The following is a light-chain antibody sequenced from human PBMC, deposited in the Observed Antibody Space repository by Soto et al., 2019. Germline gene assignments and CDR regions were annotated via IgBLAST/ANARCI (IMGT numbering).Light chain of an antibody. CDR2: GAS. J-gene: IGKJ2*01. V-gene: IGKV1-39*01. Sequence: DIQVTQSPVSLSASVGDRVTITCRTSQGISTNLNWYQQKAGDAPRLLISGASDLENGVPSRFSGSGSGADFTLTINSLRPEDFATYYCQQAYIKPYTFGQGTKLEI. CDR1: QGISTN. CDR3: QQAYIKPYT.